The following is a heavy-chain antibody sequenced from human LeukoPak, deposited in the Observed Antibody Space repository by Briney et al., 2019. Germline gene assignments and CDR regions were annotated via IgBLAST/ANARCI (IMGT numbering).Heavy chain of an antibody. J-gene: IGHJ5*02. CDR3: ARLMFFGSSGYYSPFDP. CDR2: IYPGDSDT. Sequence: GESLKISCKGSGYSFTSYWIGWVRQMPGNGLEWMGIIYPGDSDTRYSPSFQGQVTISADKSISTAYLQWSSLKASDTAMYYCARLMFFGSSGYYSPFDPWGQGTLVTVSS. D-gene: IGHD3-22*01. V-gene: IGHV5-51*01. CDR1: GYSFTSYW.